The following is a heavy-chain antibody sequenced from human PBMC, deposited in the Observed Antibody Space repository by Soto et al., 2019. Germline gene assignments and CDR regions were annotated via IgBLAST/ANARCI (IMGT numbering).Heavy chain of an antibody. CDR1: GYTFTSYG. D-gene: IGHD2-15*01. Sequence: QVQLVQSGAEVKKPGASVKVSCKASGYTFTSYGISWVRQAPGQGLEWMGWISAYNGNTNYGQKLQGRVTMTTDTSTSTVNMELRSLRSDDTAVYYCARFSNPYCSGGSCYSVDYWGQGTLVTVSS. J-gene: IGHJ4*02. CDR3: ARFSNPYCSGGSCYSVDY. CDR2: ISAYNGNT. V-gene: IGHV1-18*01.